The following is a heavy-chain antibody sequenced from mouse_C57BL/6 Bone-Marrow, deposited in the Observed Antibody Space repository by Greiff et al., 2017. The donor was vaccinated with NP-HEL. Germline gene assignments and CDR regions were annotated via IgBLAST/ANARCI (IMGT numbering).Heavy chain of an antibody. CDR1: GYTFTSYW. V-gene: IGHV1-69*01. CDR2: IDPSDSYT. Sequence: QVQLQQSGAELVMPGASVKLSCKASGYTFTSYWMHWVKQRPGQGLEWIGEIDPSDSYTNYNQKFKGKSTLTVDKSSSTAYMQLSSLTSEDSAVYYCARQFITTVVADYFDYWGQGTTLTVSS. D-gene: IGHD1-1*01. CDR3: ARQFITTVVADYFDY. J-gene: IGHJ2*01.